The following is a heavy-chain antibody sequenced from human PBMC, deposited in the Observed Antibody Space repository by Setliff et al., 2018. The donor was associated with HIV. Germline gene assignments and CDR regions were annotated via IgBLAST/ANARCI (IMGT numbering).Heavy chain of an antibody. V-gene: IGHV4-31*03. Sequence: SETLSLTCTVSGGSNSSDSSSWTWIRQHPGKGLEWIGCIFNSGSTHYKPSLKSRLTISLDTSKSQFSLNLRSVTAADTAVYYCARDLSTDSSGPYYHMDVWGRGTTVTVSS. J-gene: IGHJ6*03. CDR3: ARDLSTDSSGPYYHMDV. CDR2: IFNSGST. D-gene: IGHD3-22*01. CDR1: GGSNSSDSSS.